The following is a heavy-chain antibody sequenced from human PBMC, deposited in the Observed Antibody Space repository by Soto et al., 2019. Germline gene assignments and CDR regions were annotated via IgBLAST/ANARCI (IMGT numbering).Heavy chain of an antibody. CDR3: AREDYSNFDY. V-gene: IGHV3-21*01. J-gene: IGHJ4*02. CDR1: GFTFSSYS. Sequence: GGSLRLSCAASGFTFSSYSMNWVRQAPGKGLEWVSSISSSSSYIYSADSVKGRFTISRDNAKNSLYLQMNSLRAEDTAVYYCAREDYSNFDYWGQGTLVTVSS. D-gene: IGHD4-4*01. CDR2: ISSSSSYI.